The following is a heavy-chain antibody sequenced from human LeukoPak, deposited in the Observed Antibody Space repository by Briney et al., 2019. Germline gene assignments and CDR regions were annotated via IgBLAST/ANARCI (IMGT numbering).Heavy chain of an antibody. CDR3: AKGYCYSTSCSLDY. Sequence: GGSLRLSCAASGFTVSSNYMSWVRQAPGKGLEWVAVISFDGGEKYHADSVKGRFTLSRDNSKNTLYLQMNSLRAEDTAVYYCAKGYCYSTSCSLDYWGQGALVTVSS. J-gene: IGHJ4*02. V-gene: IGHV3-30*18. CDR2: ISFDGGEK. CDR1: GFTVSSNY. D-gene: IGHD2-2*01.